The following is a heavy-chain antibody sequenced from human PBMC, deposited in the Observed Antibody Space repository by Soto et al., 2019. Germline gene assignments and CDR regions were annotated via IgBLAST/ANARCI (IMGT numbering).Heavy chain of an antibody. CDR1: GFTVSNNY. J-gene: IGHJ4*02. Sequence: EVQLVESGGGLIQPGGSLRLSCAVSGFTVSNNYMSWVRQAPGKGLEGVSVIYSGGYTAYGDSVKGRFTISRDNSKTPLFFQIKSLRADDPSGFCCGTPPGGGGYWGQGTLVTVSS. D-gene: IGHD3-10*01. CDR3: GTPPGGGGY. V-gene: IGHV3-53*01. CDR2: IYSGGYT.